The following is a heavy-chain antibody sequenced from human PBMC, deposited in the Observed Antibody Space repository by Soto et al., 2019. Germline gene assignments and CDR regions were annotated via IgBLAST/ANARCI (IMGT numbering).Heavy chain of an antibody. D-gene: IGHD2-2*02. Sequence: PGGSLRLSCAASGFTFSDYYMSWIRQAPGKGLEWVSYISSSSSTIYYAESVKGRFTISRDNAKNSLYLQMNSLRAEDTAVYYCARDGGCSSSNCYNYYYCGLDVWGQGTTVTVFS. CDR1: GFTFSDYY. CDR3: ARDGGCSSSNCYNYYYCGLDV. CDR2: ISSSSSTI. J-gene: IGHJ6*02. V-gene: IGHV3-11*01.